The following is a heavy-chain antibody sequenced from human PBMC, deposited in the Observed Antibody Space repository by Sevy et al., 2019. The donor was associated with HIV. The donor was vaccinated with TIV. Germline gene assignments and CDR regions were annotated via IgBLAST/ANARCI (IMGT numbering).Heavy chain of an antibody. V-gene: IGHV3-30*04. CDR3: ARVDANYDKGFDP. J-gene: IGHJ5*02. D-gene: IGHD3-22*01. CDR2: MSYNGNKK. CDR1: GFSFSRSP. Sequence: GGSLRLSCAASGFSFSRSPMHWVRQAPGKGLEWVAVMSYNGNKKYNGDSVKGRFTISRDDAKNTLYLQMNSLRAEDTAVYYCARVDANYDKGFDPWGQGTLVTVSS.